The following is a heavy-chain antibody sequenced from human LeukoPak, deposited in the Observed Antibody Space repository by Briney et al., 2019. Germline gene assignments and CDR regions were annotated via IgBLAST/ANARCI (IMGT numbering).Heavy chain of an antibody. D-gene: IGHD4-11*01. CDR2: IYHSGST. Sequence: KPSETLSLTCTVSGGSISSGGYYWSWIRQPPGKGLEWIGYIYHSGSTYYNPSLKSRVTISVERSKNQFSLKLSSVTAADTAVYYCARGYYSNYSGYYMDVWGKGTTVTVSS. CDR1: GGSISSGGYY. V-gene: IGHV4-30-2*01. J-gene: IGHJ6*03. CDR3: ARGYYSNYSGYYMDV.